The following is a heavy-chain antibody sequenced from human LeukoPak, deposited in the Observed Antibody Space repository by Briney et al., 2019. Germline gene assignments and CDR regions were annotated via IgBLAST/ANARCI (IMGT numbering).Heavy chain of an antibody. CDR1: GFTFSNYW. Sequence: GGSLRLSCAASGFTFSNYWMYWVRQAPGKGLVWVSRINSDGTTTNFADSVKGRFTISRDNAKNTVYLQMNSLRAEDTAIYYCTRDITLTRGGRSDYWGQGTLVTVSS. CDR2: INSDGTTT. V-gene: IGHV3-74*01. CDR3: TRDITLTRGGRSDY. J-gene: IGHJ4*02. D-gene: IGHD3-10*01.